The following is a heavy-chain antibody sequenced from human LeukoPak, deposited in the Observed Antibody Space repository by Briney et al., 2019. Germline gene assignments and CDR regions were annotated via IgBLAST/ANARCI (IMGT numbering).Heavy chain of an antibody. CDR1: GFDFSSYG. CDR3: AKDARYCSTTSCSRDPYYFDY. CDR2: IHYDSTTE. D-gene: IGHD2-2*01. J-gene: IGHJ4*02. Sequence: GGSLRLSCAASGFDFSSYGMHWVRQAPGKGLEWVAYIHYDSTTEDYADSVKGRFTISRDNSKNTLYLQMNSLRDEDTAMYNCAKDARYCSTTSCSRDPYYFDYWGQGTLVTVSS. V-gene: IGHV3-30*02.